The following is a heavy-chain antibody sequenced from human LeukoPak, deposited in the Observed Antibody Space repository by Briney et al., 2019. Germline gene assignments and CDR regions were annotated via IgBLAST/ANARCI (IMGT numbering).Heavy chain of an antibody. J-gene: IGHJ3*02. V-gene: IGHV3-21*01. Sequence: GGSLRLSCAASGFTFSSYSMNWVRQAPGKGLEWVSSISSSSSYIYYADSVKGRFTISRDNAKNSLYLQMNSLRAEDTAVYYCARSVLWFGEPADAFDIWGQGTMVTVSS. CDR3: ARSVLWFGEPADAFDI. CDR2: ISSSSSYI. CDR1: GFTFSSYS. D-gene: IGHD3-10*01.